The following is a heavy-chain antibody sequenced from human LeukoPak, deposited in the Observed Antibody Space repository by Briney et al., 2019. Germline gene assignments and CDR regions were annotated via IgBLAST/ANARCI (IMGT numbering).Heavy chain of an antibody. Sequence: GGSLRLSCAASGFTFSSYAMSWVRQAPGKGLEWVSAISGSGGSTYYADSVKGRFTISRDNAKNSLYLQMNSLRAEDTALYYCAKGPPNLYYYDSSGYFGYWGQGTLVTVSS. V-gene: IGHV3-23*01. J-gene: IGHJ4*02. CDR1: GFTFSSYA. D-gene: IGHD3-22*01. CDR3: AKGPPNLYYYDSSGYFGY. CDR2: ISGSGGST.